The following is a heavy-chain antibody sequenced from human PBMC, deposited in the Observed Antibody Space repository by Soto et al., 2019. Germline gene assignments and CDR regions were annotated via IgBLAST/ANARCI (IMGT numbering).Heavy chain of an antibody. CDR3: ARESSEVVVVAATRGYYFDY. D-gene: IGHD2-15*01. CDR1: GYTFTSYG. Sequence: GASVKVSCKASGYTFTSYGISWVRQAPGQGLEWMGWISAYNGNTNYAQKLQGRVTMTTDTSTSTAYMELRSLRSDDTAVYYCARESSEVVVVAATRGYYFDYWGQGTLVTVSS. J-gene: IGHJ4*02. V-gene: IGHV1-18*01. CDR2: ISAYNGNT.